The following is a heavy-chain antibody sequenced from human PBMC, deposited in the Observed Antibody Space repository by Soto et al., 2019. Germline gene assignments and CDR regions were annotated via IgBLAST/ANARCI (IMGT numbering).Heavy chain of an antibody. V-gene: IGHV3-21*01. J-gene: IGHJ6*02. Sequence: GGSLRLSCAASGFTFSSYSMNWVRQAPGKGLEWVSSISSSSSYIYYADSVKGRFTIPRDNAKNSLYLQMNSLRAEDTAVYYCARGTLMDIVVVVAATPAYYYGMDVWGQGTTVTVSS. D-gene: IGHD2-15*01. CDR3: ARGTLMDIVVVVAATPAYYYGMDV. CDR1: GFTFSSYS. CDR2: ISSSSSYI.